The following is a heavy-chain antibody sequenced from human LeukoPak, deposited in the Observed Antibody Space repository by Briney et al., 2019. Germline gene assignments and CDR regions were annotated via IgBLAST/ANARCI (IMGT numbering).Heavy chain of an antibody. CDR2: ISYDGSNK. CDR1: GFTFSSYG. CDR3: AKIRLGDGYNSDAFDI. D-gene: IGHD5-24*01. V-gene: IGHV3-30*18. Sequence: GGSLRLSCAASGFTFSSYGMHWVRQAPGKGLEWVAVISYDGSNKYYADSVKGRFTISRDNSKNTLYLQMNSLRAEGTAVYYCAKIRLGDGYNSDAFDIWGQGTMVTVSS. J-gene: IGHJ3*02.